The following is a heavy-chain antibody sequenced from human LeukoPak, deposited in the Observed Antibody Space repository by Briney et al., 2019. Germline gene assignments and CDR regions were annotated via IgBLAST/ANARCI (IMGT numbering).Heavy chain of an antibody. CDR1: GFTFSSYS. Sequence: GGSLRLSCAASGFTFSSYSMNWVRQAPGKGLEWVSYISSSSTIYYADSVKGRFTISRDNAKNSLYLQMNSLRAEDTAVYYCARGVVVVVAATYNWFDPWGQGTLVTVSS. CDR2: ISSSSTI. CDR3: ARGVVVVVAATYNWFDP. V-gene: IGHV3-48*01. J-gene: IGHJ5*02. D-gene: IGHD2-15*01.